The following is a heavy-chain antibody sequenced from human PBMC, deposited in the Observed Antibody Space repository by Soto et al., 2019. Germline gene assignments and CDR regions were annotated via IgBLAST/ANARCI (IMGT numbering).Heavy chain of an antibody. J-gene: IGHJ5*02. V-gene: IGHV3-21*01. D-gene: IGHD6-19*01. CDR3: AREAEGIVVSRNFDL. CDR1: GFTFSSYS. CDR2: ISSSSSYI. Sequence: EVQLVESGGGLVKPGGSLRLSCVASGFTFSSYSMNWVRQAPGKGLEWVSSISSSSSYIYFADGVRGRFTISRDNAKNSVYLQMNSLRAEDTAVYYCAREAEGIVVSRNFDLWGQGTLVTVSS.